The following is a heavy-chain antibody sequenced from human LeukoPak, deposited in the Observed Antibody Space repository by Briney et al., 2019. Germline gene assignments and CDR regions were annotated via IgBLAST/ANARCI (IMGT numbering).Heavy chain of an antibody. J-gene: IGHJ5*02. Sequence: SETLSLTCSVSGGSISSSSYYWGWIRQPPGMGLEWIGSIYYSGITYYNQSFKSRATVSVDTSKNQFSLNLNSVTAADTAVYYCARRNGHSWDVGNWFDPWGQGTVVTVSS. V-gene: IGHV4-39*01. CDR1: GGSISSSSYY. D-gene: IGHD6-13*01. CDR2: IYYSGIT. CDR3: ARRNGHSWDVGNWFDP.